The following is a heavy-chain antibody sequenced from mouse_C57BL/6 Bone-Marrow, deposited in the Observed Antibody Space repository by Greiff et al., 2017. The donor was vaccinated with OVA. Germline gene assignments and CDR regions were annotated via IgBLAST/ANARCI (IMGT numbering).Heavy chain of an antibody. CDR3: AITTVVATVDY. Sequence: EVKLMESGAELVKPGASVKLSCTASGFNIKDYYMHWVKQRTEQGLEWIGRIDPEDGETKYAPKFQGKATITADTSSNTAYLQLSSLTSEDTAVYYCAITTVVATVDYWGQGTTLTVSS. D-gene: IGHD1-1*01. J-gene: IGHJ2*01. V-gene: IGHV14-2*01. CDR1: GFNIKDYY. CDR2: IDPEDGET.